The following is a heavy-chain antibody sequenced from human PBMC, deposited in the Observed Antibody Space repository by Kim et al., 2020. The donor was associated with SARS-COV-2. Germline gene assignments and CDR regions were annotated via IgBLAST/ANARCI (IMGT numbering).Heavy chain of an antibody. CDR1: GYTFTNYN. CDR3: ARDSVLATQFDY. Sequence: ASVKVSCKASGYTFTNYNITWVRQAPGQGLEWMGWIGPYNSYTNDAQKFQGRVTMTTDTSTSTAYMELRSLRSDDTAVYYCARDSVLATQFDYWGPGTL. D-gene: IGHD2-15*01. V-gene: IGHV1-18*04. J-gene: IGHJ4*02. CDR2: IGPYNSYT.